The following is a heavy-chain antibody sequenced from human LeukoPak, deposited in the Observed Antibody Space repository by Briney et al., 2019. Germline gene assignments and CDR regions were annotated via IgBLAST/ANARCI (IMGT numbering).Heavy chain of an antibody. D-gene: IGHD6-13*01. CDR3: ATRAAAGKLSFDY. J-gene: IGHJ4*02. V-gene: IGHV3-23*01. CDR1: GFTFSSYA. CDR2: ISGSGSST. Sequence: GGSLRLSCAASGFTFSSYAMSWVRQAPGKGLEWVSAISGSGSSTYYADSVKGRFTISRDNSKNTLNLQMNSLRAEDTAVYCCATRAAAGKLSFDYWGQGTLVTVSS.